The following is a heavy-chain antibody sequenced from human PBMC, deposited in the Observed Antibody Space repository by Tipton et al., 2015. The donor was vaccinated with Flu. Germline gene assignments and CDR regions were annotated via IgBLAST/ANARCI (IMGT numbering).Heavy chain of an antibody. Sequence: TLSLTCAVYDGSFSGYYWNWIRQPPEKGLEWIGEINHSGSTNYNPSLKSRVTISVDTSKNQFSLKLSSVTAADTAVYYCARSKTYYYDSSGLSFDYWGQGTLVTVSS. V-gene: IGHV4-34*01. CDR1: DGSFSGYY. D-gene: IGHD3-22*01. CDR3: ARSKTYYYDSSGLSFDY. J-gene: IGHJ4*02. CDR2: INHSGST.